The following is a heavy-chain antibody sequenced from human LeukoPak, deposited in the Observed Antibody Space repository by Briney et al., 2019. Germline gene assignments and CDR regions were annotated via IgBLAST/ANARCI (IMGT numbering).Heavy chain of an antibody. CDR2: ISYDGSNK. D-gene: IGHD2-15*01. J-gene: IGHJ6*04. V-gene: IGHV3-30*18. CDR3: AKDAPPCSGGSCYSGYYFYGMDV. CDR1: GLTFSSYG. Sequence: PGGSLRLSCVVSGLTFSSYGMHWVRQAPGKGLEWVAVISYDGSNKYYADSVKGRFTISRDNSKNTLYLQMNSLRAEDTAVFYCAKDAPPCSGGSCYSGYYFYGMDVWGKGTTVTVPS.